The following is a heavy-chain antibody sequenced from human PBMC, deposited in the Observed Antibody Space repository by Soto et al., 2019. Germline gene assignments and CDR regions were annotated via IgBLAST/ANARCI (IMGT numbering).Heavy chain of an antibody. D-gene: IGHD3-22*01. CDR3: TQGDYDTTGWFDP. CDR1: RDTFTSYS. Sequence: QVPLVQSGAEVKKPGSSLNISCKASRDTFTSYSINWVRQAPGQGLEWMGGIIPIFGIANYAQKFKDRVTITADESTNTAYMALTSLRPDDTAVYYCTQGDYDTTGWFDPWGQGTLVTVSS. CDR2: IIPIFGIA. V-gene: IGHV1-69*01. J-gene: IGHJ5*02.